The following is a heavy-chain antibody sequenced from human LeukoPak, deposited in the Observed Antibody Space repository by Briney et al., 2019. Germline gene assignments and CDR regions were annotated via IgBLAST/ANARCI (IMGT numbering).Heavy chain of an antibody. CDR1: GGSLSGFY. V-gene: IGHV4-59*06. J-gene: IGHJ4*02. CDR3: ARAEGTIAATGTSTIDY. D-gene: IGHD6-13*01. Sequence: SETLSLTCGVYGGSLSGFYWNWIRQPPGKGLEWIGYIYYSGTTYYNPSLKSRVIISGDTSKNQFSLKLSSVTAADTAVYYCARAEGTIAATGTSTIDYWGQGTLVTVSS. CDR2: IYYSGTT.